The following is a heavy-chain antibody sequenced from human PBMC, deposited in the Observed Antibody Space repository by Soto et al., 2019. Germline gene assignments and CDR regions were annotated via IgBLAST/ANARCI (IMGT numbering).Heavy chain of an antibody. CDR1: GGSFSGYY. D-gene: IGHD3-16*01. J-gene: IGHJ2*01. Sequence: QVQLQQWGAGLLKPSETLSLTCAVYGGSFSGYYWSWIRQPPGKGLEWIGEINHSGSTNYNPSLKIRVIISVDTSNSQFSQMLSSGTAADTAVYYCASLLGPRDFDLWGRGNLVTVST. CDR2: INHSGST. V-gene: IGHV4-34*01. CDR3: ASLLGPRDFDL.